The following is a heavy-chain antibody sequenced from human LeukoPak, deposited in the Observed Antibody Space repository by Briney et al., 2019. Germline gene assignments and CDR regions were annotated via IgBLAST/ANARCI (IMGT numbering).Heavy chain of an antibody. Sequence: GGSLRISCAASGFTVSSNDMSWVRQAPGKGLEWVAVISYDGSNKYYADSVKGRFTISRDNSKNTLYLQMNSLRAEDTAVYYCARSVATIPDFDYWGQGTLVTVSS. CDR1: GFTVSSND. J-gene: IGHJ4*02. V-gene: IGHV3-30-3*01. CDR2: ISYDGSNK. D-gene: IGHD5-12*01. CDR3: ARSVATIPDFDY.